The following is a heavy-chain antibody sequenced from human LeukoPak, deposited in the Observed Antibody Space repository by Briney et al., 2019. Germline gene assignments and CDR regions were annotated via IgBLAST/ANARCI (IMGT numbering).Heavy chain of an antibody. J-gene: IGHJ5*02. D-gene: IGHD5-24*01. CDR2: IYYTGNT. CDR3: ARDRLQLQS. Sequence: SETLSLTCAVSGGSISYYYWNWIRQPPGKGLEWIGYIYYTGNTNYNPSLKSRVTISVDTSKNQFSLKLSSVTAADTAVYYCARDRLQLQSWGQGTLVTVSS. V-gene: IGHV4-59*01. CDR1: GGSISYYY.